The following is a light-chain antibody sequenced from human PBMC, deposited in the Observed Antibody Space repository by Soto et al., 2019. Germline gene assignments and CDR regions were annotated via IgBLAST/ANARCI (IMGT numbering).Light chain of an antibody. J-gene: IGKJ5*01. Sequence: EIVFTQSPATLSFSSGGRATLSFRASQSVSSYLAWYQQKPGQAPRFLIYDASNRATGIPARFSGSGSGTDFTLTISSLEPEDFAVYYCQQRSNWFSFGQGTRLEI. CDR2: DAS. CDR1: QSVSSY. V-gene: IGKV3-11*01. CDR3: QQRSNWFS.